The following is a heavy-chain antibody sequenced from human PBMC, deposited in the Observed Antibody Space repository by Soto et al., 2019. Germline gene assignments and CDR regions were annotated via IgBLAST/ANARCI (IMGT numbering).Heavy chain of an antibody. D-gene: IGHD1-26*01. CDR3: ARIMAGATPY. Sequence: XGSLILSCAASGFTLSSYRMNWVHQAPGKGLEWVSSISSSSYIYYADSVKGRFTISRDNAKNSLYLQMNSLRAEDTAVYYCARIMAGATPYWGQGNLFTVSS. CDR1: GFTLSSYR. J-gene: IGHJ4*02. CDR2: ISSSSYI. V-gene: IGHV3-21*01.